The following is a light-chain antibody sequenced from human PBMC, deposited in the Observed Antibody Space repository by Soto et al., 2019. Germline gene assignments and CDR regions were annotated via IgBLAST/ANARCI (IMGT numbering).Light chain of an antibody. V-gene: IGLV2-23*02. CDR1: SSDVGSYNL. Sequence: QSALTQPASVSGSPGQSITISCTGTSSDVGSYNLVSWYQQHPGKAPKLMIYEVSKRPSGVSNRFSGSKSGNTASLTISGLQAEDKADYYCCSYAGSSTFYVFGTGTKLTVL. CDR3: CSYAGSSTFYV. J-gene: IGLJ1*01. CDR2: EVS.